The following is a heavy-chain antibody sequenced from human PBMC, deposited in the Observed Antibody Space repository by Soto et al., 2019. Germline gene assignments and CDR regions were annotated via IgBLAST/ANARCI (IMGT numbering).Heavy chain of an antibody. CDR2: INHSGST. J-gene: IGHJ4*02. D-gene: IGHD3-3*01. CDR3: ARAGFGVVNTKRGHLSL. V-gene: IGHV4-34*01. Sequence: SETLSLTCAVYGGSFSGYYWSWIRQPPGKGLEWIGEINHSGSTNYNPSLKSRVTISVDTSKNQFSLRLSSVTAADTAVYYCARAGFGVVNTKRGHLSLWGQGTLVTVSS. CDR1: GGSFSGYY.